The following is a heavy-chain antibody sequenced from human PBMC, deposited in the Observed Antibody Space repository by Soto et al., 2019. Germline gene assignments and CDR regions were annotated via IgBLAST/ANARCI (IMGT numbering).Heavy chain of an antibody. CDR2: IVPMLGTP. Sequence: GASVKVSFKASGGTFDNFIMNWVRQTPGRGLEWMGGIVPMLGTPTYAEKFKGRVTISATGSTSTMYMEVTSLRSEDTAIYYCARNGTYSSSLSQYSGMDAWGQGTTVTV. J-gene: IGHJ6*02. CDR3: ARNGTYSSSLSQYSGMDA. CDR1: GGTFDNFI. D-gene: IGHD1-26*01. V-gene: IGHV1-69*13.